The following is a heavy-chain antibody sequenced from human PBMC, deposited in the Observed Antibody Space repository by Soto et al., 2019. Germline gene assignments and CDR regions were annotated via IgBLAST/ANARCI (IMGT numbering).Heavy chain of an antibody. J-gene: IGHJ4*02. CDR3: ARWGTTGGLDV. CDR1: GFTFRSYV. Sequence: QVQLVESGGGVVQPGTSLRLSCVGSGFTFRSYVIHWVRQAPGKGLEWVALTSYDGSNNFYGDSVKGRFTISRHNSRNTVELQMDRLRFEATALYYCARWGTTGGLDVWGQGTLVSVSS. CDR2: TSYDGSNN. V-gene: IGHV3-33*05. D-gene: IGHD3-16*01.